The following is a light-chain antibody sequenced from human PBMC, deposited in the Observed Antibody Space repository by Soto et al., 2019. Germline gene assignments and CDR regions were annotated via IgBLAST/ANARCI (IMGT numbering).Light chain of an antibody. J-gene: IGKJ4*01. CDR3: HQYHSRLT. CDR2: DAS. V-gene: IGKV1-33*01. Sequence: DIQMTQSPSSLSASVGDRVTITCQASQDIRNFLNWYQQKPGKAPKLLIYDASNLETGVPSRFSGSGSGTDFTFTISSLQPEDVATYYCHQYHSRLTFGGGTKVEIE. CDR1: QDIRNF.